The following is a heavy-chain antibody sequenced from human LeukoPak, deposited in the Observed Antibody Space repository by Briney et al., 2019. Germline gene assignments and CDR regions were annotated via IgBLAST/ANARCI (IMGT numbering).Heavy chain of an antibody. D-gene: IGHD6-19*01. CDR2: IIPIFGTV. CDR3: AKDARGWYPQPHYFDY. V-gene: IGHV1-69*06. CDR1: GGTFSSYA. J-gene: IGHJ4*02. Sequence: GASVKVSCKASGGTFSSYAISWVRQAPGQGLEWMGGIIPIFGTVNYAQKFQGRVTITADKSTSTAYMELSSLRSEDTAVYYCAKDARGWYPQPHYFDYWGQGTLVTVSS.